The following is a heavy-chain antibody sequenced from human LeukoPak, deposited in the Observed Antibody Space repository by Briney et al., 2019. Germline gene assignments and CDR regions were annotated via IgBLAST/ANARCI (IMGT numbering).Heavy chain of an antibody. V-gene: IGHV3-48*03. Sequence: GGSLRLSWEASGFMFSSHEVNWVRQPPGRGLEWISYISAGGSITYYADSVKGRFTISRDNAKSSLYLQMINLRVEDTALYYCARRSSAWYALDIWGQGTMVSVSP. CDR2: ISAGGSIT. CDR3: ARRSSAWYALDI. CDR1: GFMFSSHE. J-gene: IGHJ3*02. D-gene: IGHD2-15*01.